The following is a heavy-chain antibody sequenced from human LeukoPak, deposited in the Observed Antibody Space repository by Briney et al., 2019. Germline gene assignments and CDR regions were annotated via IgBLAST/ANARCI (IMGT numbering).Heavy chain of an antibody. D-gene: IGHD3-22*01. CDR3: AKVDYYDSSSYYRSFDY. J-gene: IGHJ4*02. V-gene: IGHV3-23*01. Sequence: GGSLRLSCAASGFTFRNYAMSWVRQAPGKGLEWVSFISGSGGSTYYADSVKGRFTISRDNSKNTLYLQMNSLRAEDTAVYYCAKVDYYDSSSYYRSFDYWGQGTLVTVSS. CDR1: GFTFRNYA. CDR2: ISGSGGST.